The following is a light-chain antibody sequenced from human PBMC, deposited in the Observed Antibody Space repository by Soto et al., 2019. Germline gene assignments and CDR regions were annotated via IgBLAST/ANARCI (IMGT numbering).Light chain of an antibody. J-gene: IGKJ2*01. CDR3: QQSYSTPYT. CDR1: QSITSY. CDR2: AAS. V-gene: IGKV1-39*01. Sequence: DTQMTQSPSSLSASVGDRVTITCRASQSITSYLNWYQQKPGQAPILLIYAASSLQVGVPSRFSGSGSGTDFTLTISSLQPEDCAAYYCQQSYSTPYTFGQGTKLEIK.